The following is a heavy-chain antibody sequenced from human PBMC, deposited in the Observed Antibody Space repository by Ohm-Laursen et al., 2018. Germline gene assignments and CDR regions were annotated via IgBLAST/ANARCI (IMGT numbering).Heavy chain of an antibody. V-gene: IGHV4-34*01. D-gene: IGHD2-2*01. CDR3: ARGTREDVVGDY. J-gene: IGHJ4*02. CDR2: INLSGST. Sequence: SETLSLTCAVYGGSFSGYYWSWIRQPPGKGLEWIGEINLSGSTKYNPSLKSRVTISLDASKNQFSLKLSSVAAADTAVYYCARGTREDVVGDYWGQGTLVTVSS. CDR1: GGSFSGYY.